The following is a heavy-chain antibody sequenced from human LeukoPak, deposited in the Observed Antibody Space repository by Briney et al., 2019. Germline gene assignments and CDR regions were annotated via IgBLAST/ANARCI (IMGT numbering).Heavy chain of an antibody. CDR1: GGSISSSY. J-gene: IGHJ4*02. CDR3: ARGYSSGWYPFHY. V-gene: IGHV4-4*07. D-gene: IGHD6-19*01. CDR2: IYTSGST. Sequence: SETLSLTCTVSGGSISSSYWSWIRQPAGKGLEWIGRIYTSGSTDYNTSPESRVTISVDKSKNQLSLRLTSVTAADTAVYYCARGYSSGWYPFHYWGQGALVTVSS.